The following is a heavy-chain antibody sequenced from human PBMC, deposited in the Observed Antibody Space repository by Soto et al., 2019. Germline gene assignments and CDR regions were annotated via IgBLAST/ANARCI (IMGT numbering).Heavy chain of an antibody. D-gene: IGHD1-20*01. CDR1: GGTFSSYA. CDR2: IIPSFGTA. V-gene: IGHV1-69*13. Sequence: ASVKVSCKASGGTFSSYAISWVRQAPGQGLEWMGGIIPSFGTANYAQKFQGRVTITADESTSTAYMELSSRKSEDTAVYYCAREGIPITGKANYYYGVEGGGKG. CDR3: AREGIPITGKANYYYGVEG. J-gene: IGHJ6*04.